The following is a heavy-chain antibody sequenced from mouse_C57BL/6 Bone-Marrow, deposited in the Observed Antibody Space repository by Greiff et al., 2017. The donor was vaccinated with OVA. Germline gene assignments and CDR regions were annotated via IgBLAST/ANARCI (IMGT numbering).Heavy chain of an antibody. CDR1: GFTFTDYY. D-gene: IGHD1-1*01. CDR2: IRNKANGYTT. Sequence: EVKLMESGGGLVQPGGSLSLSCAASGFTFTDYYMSWVRQPPGKALEWLGFIRNKANGYTTEYSASVKGRLTISRDNSQSILYLQMNALRAEDSATYYCARWSSSYYGGSHDYWGQGTTLTVSS. V-gene: IGHV7-3*01. CDR3: ARWSSSYYGGSHDY. J-gene: IGHJ2*01.